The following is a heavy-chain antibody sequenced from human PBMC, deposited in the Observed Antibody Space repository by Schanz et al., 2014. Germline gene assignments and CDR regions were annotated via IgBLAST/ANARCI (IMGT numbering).Heavy chain of an antibody. CDR2: LYINAGST. J-gene: IGHJ3*01. CDR1: GFTFSFSG. CDR3: ARDEGRDGYNLAFDV. D-gene: IGHD2-21*01. Sequence: QVQLVESGGGVVQPGGSLRLSCAASGFTFSFSGMQWVRQAPGKGLEWISSLYINAGSTRYADSVKGRFFISRDSSKNTLFLQMNSLRADDTAIYFCARDEGRDGYNLAFDVWGQGTLVTVSS. V-gene: IGHV3-NL1*01.